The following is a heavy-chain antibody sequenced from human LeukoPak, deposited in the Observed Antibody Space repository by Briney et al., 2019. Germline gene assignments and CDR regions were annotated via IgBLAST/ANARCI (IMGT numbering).Heavy chain of an antibody. J-gene: IGHJ4*02. Sequence: PGGSLRLSCAASGFTFSSYSMNWVRQAPGKGLEWVSFISSSSSYIYYADSVKGRFTISRDNAKNSLYLQMNSLRAEDTAVYYCSRTVRFWSGYFPAPFGYWGQGTLVTVSS. CDR2: ISSSSSYI. CDR3: SRTVRFWSGYFPAPFGY. D-gene: IGHD3-3*01. V-gene: IGHV3-21*01. CDR1: GFTFSSYS.